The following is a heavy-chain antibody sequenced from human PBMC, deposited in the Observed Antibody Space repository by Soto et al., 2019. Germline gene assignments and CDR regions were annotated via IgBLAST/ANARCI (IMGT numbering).Heavy chain of an antibody. CDR3: ARGDYGGNSRIDAFDI. J-gene: IGHJ3*02. CDR1: GGSIISYY. Sequence: SETLSLTCTFSGGSIISYYWSWIRQPPGKGLEWIGYIYYSGSTNYNPSLKSRVTISVDTSKNQFSLKLSSVTAADTAVYYCARGDYGGNSRIDAFDIWGQGTMVTVSS. V-gene: IGHV4-59*01. D-gene: IGHD4-17*01. CDR2: IYYSGST.